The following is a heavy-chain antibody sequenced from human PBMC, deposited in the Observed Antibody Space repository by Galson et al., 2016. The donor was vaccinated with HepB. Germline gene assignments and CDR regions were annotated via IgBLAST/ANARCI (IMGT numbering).Heavy chain of an antibody. D-gene: IGHD3-10*01. J-gene: IGHJ4*02. CDR1: GYKFRGYG. V-gene: IGHV1-18*01. CDR3: ARDRQWLRESSHY. CDR2: ISTYNGNT. Sequence: SVKVSCKASGYKFRGYGIDWVRQAPGQGLEWLGWISTYNGNTNYARKFQDRVTLTTDTSTNTVYMELRSLTYDDPAVYYCARDRQWLRESSHYWGQGTLVTVSS.